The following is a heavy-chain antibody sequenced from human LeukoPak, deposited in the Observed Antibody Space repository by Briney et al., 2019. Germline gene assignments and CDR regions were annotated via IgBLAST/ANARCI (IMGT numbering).Heavy chain of an antibody. V-gene: IGHV3-23*01. J-gene: IGHJ4*02. D-gene: IGHD4-23*01. CDR2: INPSGGNT. CDR1: GFTFSSNP. CDR3: ARDSSLGGNSDFDY. Sequence: GGSLRLSCAGSGFTFSSNPLSWVRQAPGKGLEWVSAINPSGGNTYYADSVKGRFTISRDNSKNTLYLQMNSLRAEDTAVYYCARDSSLGGNSDFDYWGQGTLVTVSS.